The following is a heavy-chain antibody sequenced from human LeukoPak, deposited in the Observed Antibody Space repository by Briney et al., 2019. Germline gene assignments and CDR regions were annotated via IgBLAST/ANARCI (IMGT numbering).Heavy chain of an antibody. CDR1: GFTFSSYG. V-gene: IGHV3-30*02. J-gene: IGHJ3*02. CDR3: AKSHGDYVWGSYPSAFDI. CDR2: IRYDGSNE. D-gene: IGHD3-16*01. Sequence: GGSLRLSCAASGFTFSSYGMHWVRQAPGKGLEWVSFIRYDGSNEYYADSVRGRFTISRDNSKNTLYLQMNSLRAEDTAVYYCAKSHGDYVWGSYPSAFDIWGRGTMVTVSS.